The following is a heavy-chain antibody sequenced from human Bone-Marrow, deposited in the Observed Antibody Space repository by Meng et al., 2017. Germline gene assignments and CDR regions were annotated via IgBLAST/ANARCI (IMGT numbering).Heavy chain of an antibody. CDR3: RQAYCMGDCVDY. Sequence: QVQVQQWGAGLLKPSETLSLTCAFYGGSFSAYDWSWIRQPPGKGLEWLGQINHSGSTNDNPSLKSRVTISIDTSRNQLSLKLSSVTAADTAVYYCRQAYCMGDCVDYWGQGTLVTVSS. D-gene: IGHD2-21*01. V-gene: IGHV4-34*01. CDR1: GGSFSAYD. J-gene: IGHJ4*02. CDR2: INHSGST.